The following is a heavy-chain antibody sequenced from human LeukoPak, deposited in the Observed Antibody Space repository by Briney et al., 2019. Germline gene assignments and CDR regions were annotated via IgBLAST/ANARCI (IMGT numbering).Heavy chain of an antibody. D-gene: IGHD5-18*01. CDR3: ARDCTAMVYYYYYMDV. CDR2: ITSSSGTK. J-gene: IGHJ6*03. Sequence: GGSLRLSCAASGFTFSSYSVNWVRQAPGKGLEWVSYITSSSGTKYYADSVKGRFTVSRDNAENSLYLQMNSLRAEDTAVYYCARDCTAMVYYYYYMDVWGKGTTVTVSS. CDR1: GFTFSSYS. V-gene: IGHV3-48*04.